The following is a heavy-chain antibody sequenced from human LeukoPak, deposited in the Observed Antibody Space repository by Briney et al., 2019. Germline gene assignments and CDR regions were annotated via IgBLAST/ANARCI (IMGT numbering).Heavy chain of an antibody. D-gene: IGHD3-22*01. CDR1: GFTFSSYS. CDR2: ISSSSSYI. V-gene: IGHV3-21*01. CDR3: ARDLASDSSGYYFAYYMDV. J-gene: IGHJ6*03. Sequence: GGSLRLSCAAPGFTFSSYSMNWVRQAPGKGLEWVSSISSSSSYIYYADSVKGRFTISRDNAKNSLYLQMNSLRAEDTAVYYCARDLASDSSGYYFAYYMDVWGKGTTVTVSS.